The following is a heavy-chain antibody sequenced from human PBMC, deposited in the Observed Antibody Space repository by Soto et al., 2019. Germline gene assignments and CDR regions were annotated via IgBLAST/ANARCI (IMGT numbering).Heavy chain of an antibody. Sequence: QITLKESGPTRVKPTQTLTLTCTFSGFSLSARPVGVGWIRQAPGKALERLALIYWDDDKRYSPSLTSRLTITNDTAKKQVVRTMPNMTPLNTGIYYFAHRYYVTGHWNGYDCDPWGEGAPITVSS. V-gene: IGHV2-5*02. J-gene: IGHJ5*02. D-gene: IGHD1-1*01. CDR3: AHRYYVTGHWNGYDCDP. CDR1: GFSLSARPVG. CDR2: IYWDDDK.